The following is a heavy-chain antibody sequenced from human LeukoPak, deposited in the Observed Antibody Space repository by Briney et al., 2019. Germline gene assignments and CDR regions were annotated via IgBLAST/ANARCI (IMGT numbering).Heavy chain of an antibody. J-gene: IGHJ3*02. CDR1: GFTFSSYS. D-gene: IGHD3-22*01. CDR2: VSSSSGLI. V-gene: IGHV3-48*01. CDR3: AGYASRGRRDAFDI. Sequence: PGGSLRLSCAASGFTFSSYSMNWVRQAPGKGLEWVSYVSSSSGLIYYADSVKGRFTISRDNAKNSLYLQMNSLRAEDTAVYYCAGYASRGRRDAFDIWGQGTMVTVSS.